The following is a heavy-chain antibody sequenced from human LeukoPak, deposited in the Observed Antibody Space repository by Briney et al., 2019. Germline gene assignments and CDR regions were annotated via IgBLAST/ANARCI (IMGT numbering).Heavy chain of an antibody. CDR1: GFTFSDYY. CDR3: ARVLGYCSGGSCGNYYYYMDV. D-gene: IGHD2-15*01. CDR2: ISSSGSTI. Sequence: GGSLRLSCAASGFTFSDYYMSWIRQAPGKGVEWVSYISSSGSTIYYADSVKGRFTISRDNAKNSLYLQMNSLRAEDTAVYYCARVLGYCSGGSCGNYYYYMDVWGKGTTVTVSS. V-gene: IGHV3-11*01. J-gene: IGHJ6*03.